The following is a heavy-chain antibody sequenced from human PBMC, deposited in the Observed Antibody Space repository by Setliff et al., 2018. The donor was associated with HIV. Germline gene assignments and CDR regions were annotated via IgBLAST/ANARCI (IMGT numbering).Heavy chain of an antibody. Sequence: GGSLRLSCVASGFTFSGDWMNWVRQAPGKGLEWVGRIKSKTDGGTTDYAAPVKGRFTISRDDSKNTLYLQMNSLKTEDTAIYYCTTKPPAADFQHWGQGTLVTVSS. V-gene: IGHV3-15*01. CDR3: TTKPPAADFQH. CDR2: IKSKTDGGTT. J-gene: IGHJ1*01. D-gene: IGHD2-2*01. CDR1: GFTFSGDW.